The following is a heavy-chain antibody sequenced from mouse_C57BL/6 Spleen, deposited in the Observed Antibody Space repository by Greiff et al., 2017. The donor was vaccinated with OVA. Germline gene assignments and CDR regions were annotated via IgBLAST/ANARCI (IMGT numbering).Heavy chain of an antibody. CDR3: ARYGYYGSDWYFDV. J-gene: IGHJ1*03. CDR2: IRNTANGYTT. Sequence: EVKLQESGGGLVQPGGSLSLSCAASGFTFTDYYMSWVRQPPGKALEWLGFIRNTANGYTTEYSASVKGRFTISRDNSQSILYLKMNALRAEDSATDYGARYGYYGSDWYFDVWGTGTTVTVSS. V-gene: IGHV7-3*01. CDR1: GFTFTDYY. D-gene: IGHD1-1*01.